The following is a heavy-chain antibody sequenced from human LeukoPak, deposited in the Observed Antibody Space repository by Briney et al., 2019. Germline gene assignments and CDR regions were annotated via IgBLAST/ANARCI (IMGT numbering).Heavy chain of an antibody. J-gene: IGHJ4*02. D-gene: IGHD6-13*01. Sequence: GESLKISCKGSGYSFNTYWIAWVRQTPDKGLEWMGIIYPGDSDTTYSPSFQGQVTISADKSISTAYLQWSSLKASDTAMYYCARAPLYRSSWFFDYWGQGTLVTVSS. CDR3: ARAPLYRSSWFFDY. V-gene: IGHV5-51*01. CDR1: GYSFNTYW. CDR2: IYPGDSDT.